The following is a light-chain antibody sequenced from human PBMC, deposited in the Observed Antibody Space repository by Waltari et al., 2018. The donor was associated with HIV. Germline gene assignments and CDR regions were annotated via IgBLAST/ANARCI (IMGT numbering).Light chain of an antibody. Sequence: QSVLTQPPSASGTPGQRVTISCSGSSSNIGSKYVYWYQQLPGTAPKLLIYRNNKRPSGVPDRFSGSKLGTSASLAISGLRSEDEADYYCAAWDDSLSVVYVFGTGTKVTVL. V-gene: IGLV1-47*01. CDR1: SSNIGSKY. CDR3: AAWDDSLSVVYV. CDR2: RNN. J-gene: IGLJ1*01.